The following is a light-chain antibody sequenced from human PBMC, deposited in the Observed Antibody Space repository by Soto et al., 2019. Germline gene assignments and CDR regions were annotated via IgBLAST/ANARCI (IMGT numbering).Light chain of an antibody. CDR2: EVS. Sequence: QSVLTQPASVSGSPGQSITMSCTGTSNDFGGYNFVSWYQQHPGKAPKLMIYEVSNRPSGVSNRFSGSKSGNTASLTISGLQAEDEADYYCSSYTNSGPYVFGTGTKVTVL. CDR3: SSYTNSGPYV. CDR1: SNDFGGYNF. J-gene: IGLJ1*01. V-gene: IGLV2-14*01.